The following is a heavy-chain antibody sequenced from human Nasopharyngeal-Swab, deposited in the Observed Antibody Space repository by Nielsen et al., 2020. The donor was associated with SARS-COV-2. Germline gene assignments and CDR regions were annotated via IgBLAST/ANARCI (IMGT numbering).Heavy chain of an antibody. D-gene: IGHD2-15*01. CDR2: IWYDGSNK. V-gene: IGHV3-33*01. CDR3: ARVQNYCSGGSCSTLDAFDI. J-gene: IGHJ3*02. Sequence: WIRQPPGKGLEWVAVIWYDGSNKYYADSVKGRSTISRDNSKNTLYLQMNSLRAEDTAVYYCARVQNYCSGGSCSTLDAFDIWGQGTMVTVSS.